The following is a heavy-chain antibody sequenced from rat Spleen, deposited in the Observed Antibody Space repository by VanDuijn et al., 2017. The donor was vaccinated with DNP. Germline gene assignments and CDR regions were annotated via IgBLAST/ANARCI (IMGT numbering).Heavy chain of an antibody. D-gene: IGHD1-12*02. CDR3: STGDG. Sequence: EVQLIESGGGLVQPGRSMKLSCEASGFTFTNFGMAWVRQAPTKGLEWVAAVTTGGGSAYYRDSVKGRFTISRDNAKNTLYLQMDSLRSEDTATYYWSTGDGWGQGTSVTVSS. V-gene: IGHV5-46*01. CDR1: GFTFTNFG. J-gene: IGHJ4*01. CDR2: VTTGGGSA.